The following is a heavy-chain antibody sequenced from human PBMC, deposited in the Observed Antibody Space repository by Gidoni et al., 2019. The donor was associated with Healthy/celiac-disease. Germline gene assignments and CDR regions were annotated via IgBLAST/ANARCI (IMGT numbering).Heavy chain of an antibody. Sequence: QVQLVQSGAEVKKPGASVKVSSKACGYTSTSYYMHWVRQAPGQGLEWLGIINPSGGSTRYAQKFQGRVTMTRDTSTSTVYMELSSLRSEDTAVYYCAREGSIAVADYGYWGQGTLVTVSS. D-gene: IGHD6-19*01. J-gene: IGHJ4*02. CDR2: INPSGGST. CDR3: AREGSIAVADYGY. V-gene: IGHV1-46*03. CDR1: GYTSTSYY.